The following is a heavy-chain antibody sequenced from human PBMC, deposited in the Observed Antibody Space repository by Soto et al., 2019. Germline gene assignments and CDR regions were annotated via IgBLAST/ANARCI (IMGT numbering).Heavy chain of an antibody. J-gene: IGHJ6*02. CDR1: GGSISSYY. V-gene: IGHV4-59*01. CDR3: ARGSRFDFWSGRGGMDV. Sequence: SETLSLTCTVSGGSISSYYWSWIRQPPGKGLEWIGYIYYSGSTNYNPSLKSRVTISVDTSKNQFSLKLSSVTAADTAVYYCARGSRFDFWSGRGGMDVWGQGTTVT. D-gene: IGHD3-3*01. CDR2: IYYSGST.